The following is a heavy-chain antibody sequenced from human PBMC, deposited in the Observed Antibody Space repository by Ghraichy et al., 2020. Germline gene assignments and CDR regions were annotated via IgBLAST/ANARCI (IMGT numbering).Heavy chain of an antibody. V-gene: IGHV1-24*01. J-gene: IGHJ4*02. CDR3: ATVGKYSSGHFDY. CDR1: GYTLTELS. Sequence: SVKVSCKVSGYTLTELSMHWVRQAPGKGLEWMGGFDPEDGETIYAQKFQGRVTMTEDTSTDTAYMELSSLRSEDTAVYYCATVGKYSSGHFDYWGQGTLVTVSS. D-gene: IGHD6-19*01. CDR2: FDPEDGET.